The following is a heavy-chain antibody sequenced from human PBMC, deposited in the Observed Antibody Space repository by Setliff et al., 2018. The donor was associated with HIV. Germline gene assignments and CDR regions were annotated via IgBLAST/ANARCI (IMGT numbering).Heavy chain of an antibody. J-gene: IGHJ5*02. CDR3: ARKNWNDKGKFDP. CDR2: MNPNSGNT. V-gene: IGHV1-8*01. D-gene: IGHD1-1*01. CDR1: GYTFTSYD. Sequence: ASVKVSCKASGYTFTSYDINWVQQATGQGLEWMGWMNPNSGNTGYAQKFQGRITMTRNTSISTAYMELSSLRSEDTAVYYCARKNWNDKGKFDPWGQGTLVTVSS.